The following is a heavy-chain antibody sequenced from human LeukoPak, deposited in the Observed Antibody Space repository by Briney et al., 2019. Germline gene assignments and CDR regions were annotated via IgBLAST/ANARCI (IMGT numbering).Heavy chain of an antibody. D-gene: IGHD3-22*01. CDR2: ISDDGSDK. J-gene: IGHJ4*02. CDR1: GFSFSTYA. CDR3: ARDFGSGYYDSSGSFFDY. Sequence: PGGSLRLSCAASGFSFSTYAMHWVRQAPGKGLEWVAVISDDGSDKYYADSVKGRFTISRDNSKNTLYLQMSSLRAEDTAVYYCARDFGSGYYDSSGSFFDYWGQGTLVTVSS. V-gene: IGHV3-30*15.